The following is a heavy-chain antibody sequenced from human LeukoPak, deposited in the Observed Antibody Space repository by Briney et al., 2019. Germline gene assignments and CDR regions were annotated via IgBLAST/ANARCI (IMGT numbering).Heavy chain of an antibody. CDR2: INPNSGGT. CDR3: AKVSQWGNSRWYEGD. Sequence: ASVKVSCKASGYTFTGYYMHWVRQAPGQGLEWMGWINPNSGGTNYAQKFQGRVTMTRDTSISTAYMELSRLRSDDTAVYYCAKVSQWGNSRWYEGDWGQGTLVTVSS. V-gene: IGHV1-2*02. CDR1: GYTFTGYY. J-gene: IGHJ4*02. D-gene: IGHD6-13*01.